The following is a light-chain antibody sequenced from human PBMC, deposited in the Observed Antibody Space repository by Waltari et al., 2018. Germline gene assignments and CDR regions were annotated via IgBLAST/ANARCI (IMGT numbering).Light chain of an antibody. V-gene: IGKV3-20*01. CDR2: GAS. CDR3: QQYGSSVMYT. J-gene: IGKJ2*01. Sequence: EVVLTQSPGTLSLSPGERATLSCRASQRLIKRYVAWYQQKPGQAPTLLIYGASNRAAGIPDMFSASGSETDFTLTFSRLEPEDFGVYYCQQYGSSVMYTFGQGTKLEI. CDR1: QRLIKRY.